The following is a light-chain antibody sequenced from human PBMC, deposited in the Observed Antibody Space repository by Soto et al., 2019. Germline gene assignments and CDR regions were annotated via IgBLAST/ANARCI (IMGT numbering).Light chain of an antibody. CDR2: WAS. CDR3: QQYYNTPFT. Sequence: DIVMTQSPDSLAVSLGERAKINCKSSQRVLYSSNNKNYLAWYQQNPGQPPKLLIYWASTRESGVPDRFSGSGSGTDFTLTINSLQAEDVAVYYCQQYYNTPFTCGPGTKVYI. J-gene: IGKJ3*01. CDR1: QRVLYSSNNKNY. V-gene: IGKV4-1*01.